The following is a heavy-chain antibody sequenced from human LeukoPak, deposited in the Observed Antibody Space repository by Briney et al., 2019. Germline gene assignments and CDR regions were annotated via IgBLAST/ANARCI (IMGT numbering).Heavy chain of an antibody. CDR1: GGSFSGYY. J-gene: IGHJ4*02. D-gene: IGHD4-17*01. V-gene: IGHV4-34*01. CDR2: INHSGST. CDR3: ASLMNGDYGYYFDY. Sequence: PSETLSLTCAVYGGSFSGYYWSWIRQPPGKGLEWIGEINHSGSTNYNPSLKSRVTISVDTSKNQFSLKLSSVTAADTAVYYCASLMNGDYGYYFDYWSQGTLVTVSS.